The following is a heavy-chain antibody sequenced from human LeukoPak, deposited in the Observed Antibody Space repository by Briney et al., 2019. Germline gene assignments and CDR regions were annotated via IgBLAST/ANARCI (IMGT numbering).Heavy chain of an antibody. D-gene: IGHD6-19*01. Sequence: GSLRLSCAVYGGSFSGYYWSWIRQPPGKGLXXXGEINHSGSTNYNPSLKSRVAISVDTSKNQFSLKLSSVTAADTAVYYCARGVNSGWGFDYWGQGTLVTVSS. J-gene: IGHJ4*02. CDR2: INHSGST. V-gene: IGHV4-34*01. CDR1: GGSFSGYY. CDR3: ARGVNSGWGFDY.